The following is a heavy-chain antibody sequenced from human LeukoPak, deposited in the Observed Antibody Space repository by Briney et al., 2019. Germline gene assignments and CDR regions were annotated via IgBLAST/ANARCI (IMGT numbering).Heavy chain of an antibody. V-gene: IGHV3-30*18. J-gene: IGHJ4*02. CDR2: ISCEGSNK. D-gene: IGHD5-18*01. CDR3: AKGDRGYSYGPDY. Sequence: PGRSLRLSCAASGFTFSSYGMHWVRQAPGKGLEWVAVISCEGSNKYYADSVKGRFTISRDNSKNTLYLQMNSLRAEDTAVYYCAKGDRGYSYGPDYWGQGTLVTVSS. CDR1: GFTFSSYG.